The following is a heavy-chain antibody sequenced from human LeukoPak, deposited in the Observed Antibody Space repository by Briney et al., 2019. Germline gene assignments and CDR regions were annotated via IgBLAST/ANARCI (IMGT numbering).Heavy chain of an antibody. D-gene: IGHD1-26*01. CDR3: ARGGARSFAP. V-gene: IGHV1-8*01. J-gene: IGHJ5*02. CDR2: MNPNSGNT. CDR1: GYTFTAYE. Sequence: ASVKVSCRTSGYTFTAYEIHWVRQATGQGLEWMGWMNPNSGNTGYEQKFQGRVTMTRDTSMTTAYMELSSPRFEDTATYHCARGGARSFAPWGQGTLVTVSS.